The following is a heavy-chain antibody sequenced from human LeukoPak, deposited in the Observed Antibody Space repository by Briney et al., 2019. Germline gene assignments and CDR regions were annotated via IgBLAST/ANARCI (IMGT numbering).Heavy chain of an antibody. D-gene: IGHD1-26*01. J-gene: IGHJ4*02. Sequence: GGSLRLSCAASGFTFNSYPMHWVRQAPGKGLEWVAYIRYDGSNKNYADSMKGRFTLSRDNAKNSLYLQMNSLRAEDTAIYYCARDLSVGAKPNLGFDYWGQGTLVTVSS. CDR3: ARDLSVGAKPNLGFDY. CDR1: GFTFNSYP. CDR2: IRYDGSNK. V-gene: IGHV3-30*02.